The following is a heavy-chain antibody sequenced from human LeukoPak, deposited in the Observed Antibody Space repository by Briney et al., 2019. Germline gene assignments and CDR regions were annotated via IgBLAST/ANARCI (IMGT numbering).Heavy chain of an antibody. J-gene: IGHJ6*03. V-gene: IGHV3-11*01. Sequence: GGSLRLSCAASGFTFSDYYMSWIRQAPGKGLEWVSYISSSGSTIYYADSVKGRFTISRDNAKNSLYLQMNSLRAEDTAVYYWARSPRASDYYYMDVWGKGTTVTVSS. CDR1: GFTFSDYY. CDR2: ISSSGSTI. CDR3: ARSPRASDYYYMDV.